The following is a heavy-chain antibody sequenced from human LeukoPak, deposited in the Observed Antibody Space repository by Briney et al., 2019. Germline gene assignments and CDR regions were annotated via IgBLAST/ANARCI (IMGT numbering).Heavy chain of an antibody. Sequence: ASVKVSCKASGYTFTGYYMHWVRQAPGQGLEWMGWINPNSGGTNYARKFQGRVTMTRDTSISTAYMELSRLRSDDTAVYYCARDLRYCSGGSCYSGDYWGQGTLVTVSS. D-gene: IGHD2-15*01. V-gene: IGHV1-2*02. J-gene: IGHJ4*02. CDR3: ARDLRYCSGGSCYSGDY. CDR1: GYTFTGYY. CDR2: INPNSGGT.